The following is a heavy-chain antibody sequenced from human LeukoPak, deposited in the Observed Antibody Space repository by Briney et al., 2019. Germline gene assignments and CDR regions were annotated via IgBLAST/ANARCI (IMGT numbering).Heavy chain of an antibody. CDR3: ARDSGMKQQLDYFDY. V-gene: IGHV1-46*01. D-gene: IGHD6-13*01. CDR1: GYTFTSYY. J-gene: IGHJ4*02. Sequence: GASVKVSCKASGYTFTSYYMHWVRQAPGQGLAWMGIINPSGGSTSYTQKFQGRVAMTRDTSTSTVYMELSSLRSEDTAVYYCARDSGMKQQLDYFDYWGQGTLVTVSS. CDR2: INPSGGST.